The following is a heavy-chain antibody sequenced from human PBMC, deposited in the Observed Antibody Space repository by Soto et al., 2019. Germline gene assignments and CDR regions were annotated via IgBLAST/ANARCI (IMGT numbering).Heavy chain of an antibody. CDR2: INPSGGST. D-gene: IGHD4-4*01. V-gene: IGHV1-46*01. CDR1: GYTFTIYY. J-gene: IGHJ5*02. Sequence: ASVKVSFKASGYTFTIYYMHWGRQAPGQGLEWMGIINPSGGSTSYAQKFQGRVTMTRDTSTSTVYMELSSLRSEDTAVYYCARGGTVIPPVDNWLDPWGKGNMVTVYS. CDR3: ARGGTVIPPVDNWLDP.